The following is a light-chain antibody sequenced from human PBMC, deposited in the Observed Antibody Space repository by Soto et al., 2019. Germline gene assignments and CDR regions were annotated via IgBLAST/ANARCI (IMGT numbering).Light chain of an antibody. V-gene: IGKV2-28*01. J-gene: IGKJ3*01. CDR1: QSPLTRNGFNY. Sequence: DFGRLQSPLSLPVTLGEPAPFSCRPSQSPLTRNGFNYLDWYLQKPREYPHLLIYLGSDRASGVADRVSGSGSGTDFTLKISRVEAEDVGVYYCMQALQTPITFGPGTKVDIK. CDR3: MQALQTPIT. CDR2: LGS.